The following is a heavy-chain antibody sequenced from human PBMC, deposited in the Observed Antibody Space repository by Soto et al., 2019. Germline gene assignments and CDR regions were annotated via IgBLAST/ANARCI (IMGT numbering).Heavy chain of an antibody. CDR1: GDSVSSTSAA. CDR2: TCYRSKWYS. CDR3: ARGSYYSGWV. D-gene: IGHD6-19*01. J-gene: IGHJ4*02. Sequence: TLSLTCAISGDSVSSTSAAWSWIRQSPSRGLEWLGRTCYRSKWYSDYAVSVKSRITINPDTSKNQFSLQLNSVTPEDTAVYYCARGSYYSGWVWGQGTLVTVSS. V-gene: IGHV6-1*01.